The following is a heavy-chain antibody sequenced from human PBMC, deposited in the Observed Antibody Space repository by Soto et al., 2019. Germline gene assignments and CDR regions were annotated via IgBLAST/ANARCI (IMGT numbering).Heavy chain of an antibody. Sequence: SETLSLTCTVSGGSINAYFWSWLRQPPGKGLEWIGYIYYSGGTNYNPSLKSRVTISLDTSKNQFSLRLSSVTAADTAVYYCARDAKGSSYFDYWGQGALVTSPQ. D-gene: IGHD2-15*01. V-gene: IGHV4-59*01. CDR1: GGSINAYF. CDR3: ARDAKGSSYFDY. J-gene: IGHJ4*02. CDR2: IYYSGGT.